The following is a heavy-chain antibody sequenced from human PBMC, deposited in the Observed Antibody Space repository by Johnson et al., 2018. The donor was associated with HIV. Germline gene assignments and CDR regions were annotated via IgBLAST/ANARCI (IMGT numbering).Heavy chain of an antibody. V-gene: IGHV3-11*04. Sequence: QVQLVESGGGVVQPGRSLRLSCAASGFTFSDYYMSWIRQAPGKGLEWVSSISSSGSTIYYADSVKGRFTISRDNAKHSLYLQMNSLRAEDTAVYYCARVGDGSGYYFDAFDIWGQGTMVTVSS. D-gene: IGHD3-22*01. CDR2: ISSSGSTI. J-gene: IGHJ3*02. CDR3: ARVGDGSGYYFDAFDI. CDR1: GFTFSDYY.